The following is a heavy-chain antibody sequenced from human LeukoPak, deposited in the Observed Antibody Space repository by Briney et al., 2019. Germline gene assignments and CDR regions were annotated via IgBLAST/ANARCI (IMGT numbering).Heavy chain of an antibody. J-gene: IGHJ4*02. D-gene: IGHD3-22*01. CDR2: IWYDGSNK. V-gene: IGHV3-33*01. Sequence: GGSLRLSCAASGFTFSSDGMHWGREAPGKGREWVAVIWYDGSNKYYADSVKGRFTISRDNSKNTLYLQMSSLRAEDTAVYYCAREADYYDSSGYYYVGKFDYWGQGTLVTVSS. CDR1: GFTFSSDG. CDR3: AREADYYDSSGYYYVGKFDY.